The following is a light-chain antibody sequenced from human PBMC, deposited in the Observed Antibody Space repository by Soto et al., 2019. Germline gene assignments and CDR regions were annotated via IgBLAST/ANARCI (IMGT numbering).Light chain of an antibody. J-gene: IGKJ1*01. CDR3: QQYNSNWWT. Sequence: DIQMTQSPSTLSASVGDRVTITCRASQSLNGWLAWFQKKPGKAPKVLIYKVSNLESGVPLRFSGRGSETEFTLNIRSLQPDEFATYYCQQYNSNWWTFGQGTKVGNQT. V-gene: IGKV1-5*03. CDR1: QSLNGW. CDR2: KVS.